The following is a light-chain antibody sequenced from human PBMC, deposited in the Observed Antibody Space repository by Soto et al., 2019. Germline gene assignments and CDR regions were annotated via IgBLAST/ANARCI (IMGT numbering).Light chain of an antibody. J-gene: IGLJ1*01. CDR2: EVN. V-gene: IGLV2-23*02. Sequence: QSALTQPASVSGSPEQSITISCTGTSSDVGSNNLVSWYKQQPGKAPKVMIYEVNKRPSGVSNRFSGSKSGNTASLTISGHQAEDEADYYCFSYAGGSRGVFGTGTKLTVL. CDR1: SSDVGSNNL. CDR3: FSYAGGSRGV.